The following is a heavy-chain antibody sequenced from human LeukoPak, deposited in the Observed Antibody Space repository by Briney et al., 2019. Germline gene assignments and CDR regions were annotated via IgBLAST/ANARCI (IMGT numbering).Heavy chain of an antibody. V-gene: IGHV3-7*01. J-gene: IGHJ4*02. Sequence: GGSLRLSCAVSGITFSDRLMTWVRQAPGKGLEWVANIKYDGSEKYYVESVKGRFTISRDNAKNSLFLQMNSLRVEDTAVYYCARDVNGGYFDYWGQGTLVTVSS. CDR3: ARDVNGGYFDY. CDR1: GITFSDRL. D-gene: IGHD4-23*01. CDR2: IKYDGSEK.